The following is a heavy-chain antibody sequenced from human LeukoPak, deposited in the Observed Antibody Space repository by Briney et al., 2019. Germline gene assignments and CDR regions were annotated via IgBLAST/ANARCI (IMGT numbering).Heavy chain of an antibody. V-gene: IGHV1-18*01. Sequence: APVKVSCKASGYTFTSYGISWVRQAPGQGLEWMGWISAYNGNTNYAQKLQGRVTMTTDTSTSTAYMELRSLRSDDTAVYYCARALIVVPAAIHPNYYYYGMDVWGQGTTVTVSS. CDR2: ISAYNGNT. D-gene: IGHD2-2*02. J-gene: IGHJ6*02. CDR1: GYTFTSYG. CDR3: ARALIVVPAAIHPNYYYYGMDV.